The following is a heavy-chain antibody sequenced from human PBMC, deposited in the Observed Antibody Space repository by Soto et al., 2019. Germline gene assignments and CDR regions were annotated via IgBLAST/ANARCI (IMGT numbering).Heavy chain of an antibody. CDR3: AKGPLYGDYVSG. D-gene: IGHD4-17*01. V-gene: IGHV3-23*01. J-gene: IGHJ4*02. CDR1: GFTFSSYA. Sequence: EVQLLESGGGLVQPGGSLRLSCAASGFTFSSYAMSWVRQAPGKGLEWVSTISGSGGTTYYADSVKGRFTISRDNSKNTLYLQMNSLRADDTAVYYCAKGPLYGDYVSGWGQGTLVTVSS. CDR2: ISGSGGTT.